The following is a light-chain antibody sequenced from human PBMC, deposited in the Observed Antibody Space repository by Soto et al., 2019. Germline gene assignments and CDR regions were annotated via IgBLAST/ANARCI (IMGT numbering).Light chain of an antibody. CDR1: QTISSW. Sequence: DIQMTQSPSTLPASVGDRVTITCRASQTISSWLAWYQQKPGKLPKLLVYAASTLQSGVPSRFSGSGSGTDFTLTISSLQPGDVATYYCQKYNSAPPWTFGQGTKVDIK. CDR2: AAS. J-gene: IGKJ1*01. CDR3: QKYNSAPPWT. V-gene: IGKV1-27*01.